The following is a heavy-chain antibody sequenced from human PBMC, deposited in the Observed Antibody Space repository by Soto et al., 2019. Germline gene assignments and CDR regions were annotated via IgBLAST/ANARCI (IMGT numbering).Heavy chain of an antibody. Sequence: GWSLRLSCSASGFTFGGYTMNWVRKTPGKGLQWVSAISGSGGSTYYADSVKGRFTISRDNSKNTLYLQMNSLRAEDTAVYYCAKDITMIVVADAFDIWGQGTMVTVSS. CDR3: AKDITMIVVADAFDI. J-gene: IGHJ3*02. D-gene: IGHD3-22*01. V-gene: IGHV3-23*01. CDR2: ISGSGGST. CDR1: GFTFGGYT.